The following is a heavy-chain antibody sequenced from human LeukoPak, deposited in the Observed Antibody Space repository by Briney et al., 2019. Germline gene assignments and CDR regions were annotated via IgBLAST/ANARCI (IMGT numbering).Heavy chain of an antibody. Sequence: ASVKVSCKASGYTFTSYGISWVRQAPGQGLEWMGCISAYNGNTNYAQKLQGRVTMTTDTSTSTAYMELRSLRSDDTAVYYCARGGYCSSTSCYGRFDPWGQGTLVTVSS. CDR2: ISAYNGNT. J-gene: IGHJ5*02. V-gene: IGHV1-18*04. CDR1: GYTFTSYG. CDR3: ARGGYCSSTSCYGRFDP. D-gene: IGHD2-2*01.